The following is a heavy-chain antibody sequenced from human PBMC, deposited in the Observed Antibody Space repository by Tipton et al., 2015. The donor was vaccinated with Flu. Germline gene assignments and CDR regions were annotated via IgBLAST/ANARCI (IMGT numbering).Heavy chain of an antibody. CDR2: IFHTGST. J-gene: IGHJ3*02. V-gene: IGHV4-59*01. CDR1: GGSITSYY. D-gene: IGHD2-15*01. Sequence: TLSLTCSVSGGSITSYYWSWIRQPQGKGLEWIAFIFHTGSTSYNPSLKSRVSISLDTSRTQFSLKLSSVTAADTAVYYCAREWSAFDIWGQGTMVTVSS. CDR3: AREWSAFDI.